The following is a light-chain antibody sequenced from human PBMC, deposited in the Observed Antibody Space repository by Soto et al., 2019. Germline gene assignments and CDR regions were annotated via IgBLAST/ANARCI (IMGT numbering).Light chain of an antibody. CDR1: SSDFDNYIY. CDR3: SSYTSGISLDL. J-gene: IGLJ2*01. V-gene: IGLV2-14*01. Sequence: QSALTQPASVSGSPGQSITISCTGTSSDFDNYIYVSWYQQHPGKAPKLIIYDVTNRPSGVSNRFSGSKSGNTASLTISGLQAEDEAHYYCSSYTSGISLDLFGGGTKVTVL. CDR2: DVT.